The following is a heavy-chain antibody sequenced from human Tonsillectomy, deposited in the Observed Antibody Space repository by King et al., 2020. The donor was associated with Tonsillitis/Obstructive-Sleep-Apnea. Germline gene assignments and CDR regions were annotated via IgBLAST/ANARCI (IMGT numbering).Heavy chain of an antibody. CDR3: ARDSRSVVDNWYFDL. V-gene: IGHV5-51*03. Sequence: VQLVQSGAEVKKPGESQKISCQGSGYSFTNHWIGWVRQMPGKGLEWMGIIYPDDSDSRYSPSFQGQVTFSADKSINTVYLQWGSLKTSDTAIYFCARDSRSVVDNWYFDLWGRGTLVTVSS. CDR1: GYSFTNHW. D-gene: IGHD3-22*01. CDR2: IYPDDSDS. J-gene: IGHJ2*01.